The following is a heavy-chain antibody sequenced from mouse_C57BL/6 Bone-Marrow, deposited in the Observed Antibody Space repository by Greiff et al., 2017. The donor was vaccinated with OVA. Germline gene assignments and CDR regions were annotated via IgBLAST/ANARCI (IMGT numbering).Heavy chain of an antibody. CDR2: IWRGGST. CDR3: ARGRRGHYWYFDV. J-gene: IGHJ1*03. V-gene: IGHV2-2*01. CDR1: GFSLTSYG. Sequence: QVQLKQSGPGLVQPSPSLSITCTVSGFSLTSYGVHWVRQSPGKGLEWLGVIWRGGSTDYNAAFISRLSISKDNSKSQVFFKMNSLQADDTAIYYWARGRRGHYWYFDVWGTGTTVTVSS.